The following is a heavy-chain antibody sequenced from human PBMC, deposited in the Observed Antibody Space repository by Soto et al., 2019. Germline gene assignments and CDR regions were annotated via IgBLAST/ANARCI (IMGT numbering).Heavy chain of an antibody. V-gene: IGHV1-2*02. CDR1: GFSFTGYY. J-gene: IGHJ5*02. D-gene: IGHD6-6*01. CDR2: INAHSGGT. Sequence: AAVKVSCKASGFSFTGYYIHWLRQAPGQGLEWMGWINAHSGGTEYAQKFQGRVTLTRDTSIATAYLTLTSLTSDDTALYYCAKDLTRQLAYWLDPWGQGTQVTVS. CDR3: AKDLTRQLAYWLDP.